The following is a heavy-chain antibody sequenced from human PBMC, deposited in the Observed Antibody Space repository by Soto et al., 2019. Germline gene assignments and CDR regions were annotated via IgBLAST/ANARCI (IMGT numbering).Heavy chain of an antibody. J-gene: IGHJ3*02. Sequence: EVQLLESGGGLVQPGESLRLSCAASGFTFSSYSMSWVRQAPGKGLEWVSSISGSGATTYYADSVRGRFTISRDTSKNALYLQMNSLRAGYTAIYYFAKDPAADNDSVSVIYYTGDAFEICGQWTMVTVSS. D-gene: IGHD3-10*01. V-gene: IGHV3-23*01. CDR2: ISGSGATT. CDR1: GFTFSSYS. CDR3: AKDPAADNDSVSVIYYTGDAFEI.